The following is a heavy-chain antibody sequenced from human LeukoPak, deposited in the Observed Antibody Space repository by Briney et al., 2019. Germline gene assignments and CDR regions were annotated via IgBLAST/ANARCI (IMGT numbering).Heavy chain of an antibody. D-gene: IGHD3-10*01. V-gene: IGHV3-23*01. CDR3: ARGPTMVRGVMDPFDY. CDR1: GFTFSSYA. Sequence: GGSLRLSCAASGFTFSSYAMSWVRQAPGKGLEWVSAISGSGGSTYYADSVKGRFTISRDNAKNSLYLQMNSLRAEDTAVYYCARGPTMVRGVMDPFDYWGQGTLVTVSS. CDR2: ISGSGGST. J-gene: IGHJ4*02.